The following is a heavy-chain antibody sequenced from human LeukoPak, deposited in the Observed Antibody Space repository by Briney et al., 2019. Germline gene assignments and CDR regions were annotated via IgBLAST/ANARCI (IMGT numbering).Heavy chain of an antibody. Sequence: ASVKVSCKASGYTFTSYDINWVRQATGQGLEWMGWMNPNSGGTNYAQKFQGRVTMTRDTSISTAYMELSRLRSDDTAVYYCARGLSYFDYWGQGTLVTVSS. J-gene: IGHJ4*02. CDR2: MNPNSGGT. CDR1: GYTFTSYD. V-gene: IGHV1-2*02. D-gene: IGHD3-16*01. CDR3: ARGLSYFDY.